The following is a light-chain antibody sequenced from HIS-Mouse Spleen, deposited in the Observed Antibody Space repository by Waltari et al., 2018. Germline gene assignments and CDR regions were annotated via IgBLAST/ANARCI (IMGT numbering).Light chain of an antibody. V-gene: IGKV3-15*01. J-gene: IGKJ1*01. CDR3: QQYNNWPPWT. CDR2: GAS. CDR1: QSVSSN. Sequence: EIVMTQSPATLSVSPGERATLSCRASQSVSSNLAWYQQTPGQAPRLLIYGASTRATGIPGRFSGSGSGTEFTLTISSMQSEDFAVYCCQQYNNWPPWTFGQGTKVEIK.